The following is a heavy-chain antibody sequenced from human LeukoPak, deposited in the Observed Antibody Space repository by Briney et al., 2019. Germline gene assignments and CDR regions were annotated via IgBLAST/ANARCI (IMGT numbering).Heavy chain of an antibody. D-gene: IGHD3-22*01. Sequence: ASVTVSCKASGYTFTSYGISWVRQAPGQGLEWMGWISAYNGNRNYAQKLQGRVTMTTDTSTSTAYMELRGLRSDDTAVYYCARDYDSSGYYPWGQGTLVNVSS. J-gene: IGHJ5*02. V-gene: IGHV1-18*01. CDR1: GYTFTSYG. CDR3: ARDYDSSGYYP. CDR2: ISAYNGNR.